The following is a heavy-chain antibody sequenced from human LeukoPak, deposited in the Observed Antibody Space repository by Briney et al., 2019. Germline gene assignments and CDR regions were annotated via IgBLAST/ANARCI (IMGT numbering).Heavy chain of an antibody. V-gene: IGHV1-18*01. CDR3: ARNGRVRRVVKDLFEY. CDR2: VSPYNGNT. Sequence: ASVKVSCKASGYTFTSYAMNWVRQAPGQGLEWMGRVSPYNGNTYYSQRFQGRVTITKDTSTGTAYLDLRNLRADDTAMYYCARNGRVRRVVKDLFEYWGQGTLVAVSS. CDR1: GYTFTSYA. J-gene: IGHJ4*02. D-gene: IGHD3-10*01.